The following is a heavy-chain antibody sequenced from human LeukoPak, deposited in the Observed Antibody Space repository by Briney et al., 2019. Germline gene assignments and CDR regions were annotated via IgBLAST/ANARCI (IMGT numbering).Heavy chain of an antibody. CDR1: GFTFSNAW. Sequence: PGGSLRLPCAASGFTFSNAWMSWVRQAPGKGLEWVGRIKSKTDGGTTDYAAPVKGRFTISRDDSKNTLYLQMNSLKAEDTAVYYCTTARYCSGGSCLWYWGQGTLVTVSS. V-gene: IGHV3-15*01. J-gene: IGHJ4*02. D-gene: IGHD2-15*01. CDR3: TTARYCSGGSCLWY. CDR2: IKSKTDGGTT.